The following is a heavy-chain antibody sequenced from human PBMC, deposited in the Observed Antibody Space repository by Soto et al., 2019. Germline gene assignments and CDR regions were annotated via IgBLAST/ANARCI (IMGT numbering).Heavy chain of an antibody. V-gene: IGHV3-48*01. Sequence: EVQLVESGGGLVQPGGSLRLSCAASGFTFSSYSMNWVRQAPGKGLEWVSYISSSSSTIYYADSVKGRFTISRDNAKNSLYLQMNSLRAEGTAVYYCARDNIVVVPAAIFDDAFDIWGQGTMVTVSS. CDR1: GFTFSSYS. D-gene: IGHD2-2*02. J-gene: IGHJ3*02. CDR2: ISSSSSTI. CDR3: ARDNIVVVPAAIFDDAFDI.